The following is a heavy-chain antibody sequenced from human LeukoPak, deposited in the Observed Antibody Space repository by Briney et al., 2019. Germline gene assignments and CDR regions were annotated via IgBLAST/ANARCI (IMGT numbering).Heavy chain of an antibody. CDR2: ISGSGGST. V-gene: IGHV3-23*01. J-gene: IGHJ6*02. D-gene: IGHD2-15*01. CDR1: GFTFNNYG. Sequence: GGSLRLSCAASGFTFNNYGMSWVRQAPGKGLEWVSAISGSGGSTYYADSVKGRFTISRDNSKNTLYLQMNSLRAEDTAVYYCAKGPLRVVVAASYYYGMDVWGQGTTVTVSS. CDR3: AKGPLRVVVAASYYYGMDV.